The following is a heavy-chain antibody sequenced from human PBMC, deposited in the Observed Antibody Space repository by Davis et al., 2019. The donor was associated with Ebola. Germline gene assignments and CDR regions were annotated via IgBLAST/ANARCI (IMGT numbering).Heavy chain of an antibody. CDR3: AKPRGGYRIDGMDV. CDR2: ISYDGSNK. V-gene: IGHV3-30*18. J-gene: IGHJ6*02. D-gene: IGHD3-22*01. Sequence: PGGSLRLSCAASGFTFSSYGMHWVRQAPGKGLEWVAVISYDGSNKYYADSVKGRFTISRDNSKNTLYLQMNSLRAEDTAVYYCAKPRGGYRIDGMDVWGQGTTVTVSS. CDR1: GFTFSSYG.